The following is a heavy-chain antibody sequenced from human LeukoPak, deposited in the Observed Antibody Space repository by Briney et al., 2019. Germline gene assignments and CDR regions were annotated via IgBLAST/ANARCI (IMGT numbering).Heavy chain of an antibody. Sequence: SQTLSLTCAISGDSVSSSSAAWSWIRQSPSRGLEWLGRTYYRSKWYNDYAVSVKSRITINPDTTKNQFSLQLNSMTPEDTAVYYCAREGSEGYLFDYWGQGTLVTVSS. V-gene: IGHV6-1*01. CDR2: TYYRSKWYN. CDR1: GDSVSSSSAA. CDR3: AREGSEGYLFDY. D-gene: IGHD1-1*01. J-gene: IGHJ4*02.